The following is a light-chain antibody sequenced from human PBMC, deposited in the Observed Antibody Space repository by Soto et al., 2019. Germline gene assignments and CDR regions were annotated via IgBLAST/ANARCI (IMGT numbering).Light chain of an antibody. CDR3: SSYTSSSTSSVL. J-gene: IGLJ2*01. Sequence: QSALTQPASVSGSPGQSITISCIGTSSDVGGYNFVSWYQQHPGKAPKIMIYEVTRRPLGVSNRFSGSKSGNTASLTISGLQAEDEADYYCSSYTSSSTSSVLFGGGTKVTVL. CDR2: EVT. V-gene: IGLV2-14*01. CDR1: SSDVGGYNF.